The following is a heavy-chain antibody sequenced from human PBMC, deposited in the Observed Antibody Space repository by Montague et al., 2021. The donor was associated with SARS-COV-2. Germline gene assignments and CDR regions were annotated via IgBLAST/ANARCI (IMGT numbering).Heavy chain of an antibody. Sequence: PALVKPTQTLTLTCTFSGFSLSTSGVGVGWIRQSPGKAPEFLALIYWDDDKRYSPSLKSRVAISKDTSKNQVALTMTDMDPVDTATYYCVHRSTVSWNRFDPWGQGVLVTVSS. J-gene: IGHJ5*02. D-gene: IGHD5/OR15-5a*01. CDR3: VHRSTVSWNRFDP. CDR2: IYWDDDK. CDR1: GFSLSTSGVG. V-gene: IGHV2-5*02.